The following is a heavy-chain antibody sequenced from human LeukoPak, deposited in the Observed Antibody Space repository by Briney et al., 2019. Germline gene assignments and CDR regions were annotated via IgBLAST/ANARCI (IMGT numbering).Heavy chain of an antibody. D-gene: IGHD3-10*01. CDR3: ARSGDGDFDY. CDR2: IYYSGST. CDR1: GGSISSYY. Sequence: PSETLSLTCTASGGSISSYYWSWIRQPPGKGLEYIGYIYYSGSTNYNPSLKSRVTISVDTSKNQFSLKLSSVTAADTAVYYCARSGDGDFDYWGQGTLVTVSS. V-gene: IGHV4-59*01. J-gene: IGHJ4*02.